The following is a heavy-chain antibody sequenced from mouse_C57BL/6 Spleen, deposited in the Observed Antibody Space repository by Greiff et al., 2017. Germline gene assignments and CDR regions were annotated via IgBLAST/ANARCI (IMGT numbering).Heavy chain of an antibody. CDR2: IYPGDGDT. V-gene: IGHV1-80*01. CDR1: GYAFSSYW. CDR3: ARSDRLYAMDY. Sequence: VQLKQSGAELVKPGASVKISCKASGYAFSSYWMNWVKQRPGKGLEWIGQIYPGDGDTNYNGKFKGKATLTADKSSSTAYMQLSSLTSEDSAVYFCARSDRLYAMDYWGQGTSVTVSS. J-gene: IGHJ4*01.